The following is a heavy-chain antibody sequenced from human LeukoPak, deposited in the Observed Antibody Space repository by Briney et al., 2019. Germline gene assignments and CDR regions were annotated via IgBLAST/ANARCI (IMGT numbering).Heavy chain of an antibody. CDR2: ISSSGSTK. V-gene: IGHV3-48*03. J-gene: IGHJ4*02. CDR1: GFTFSSYE. D-gene: IGHD4/OR15-4a*01. CDR3: AKSGLSRFDY. Sequence: PGGSLRLSCAASGFTFSSYEMNWVRQAPGKGLEWVSYISSSGSTKYYADSVKGRFTTSRDNAKNSLFLQMNSLRAEDTAVYYCAKSGLSRFDYWGQGTLVTVSS.